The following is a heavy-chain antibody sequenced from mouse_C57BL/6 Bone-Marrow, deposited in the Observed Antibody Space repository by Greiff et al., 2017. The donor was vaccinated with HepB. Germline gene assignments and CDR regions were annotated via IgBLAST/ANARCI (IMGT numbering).Heavy chain of an antibody. D-gene: IGHD1-1*01. CDR2: FYPGSGSI. CDR3: ARHITTVPYFDY. J-gene: IGHJ2*01. CDR1: GYTFTEYT. V-gene: IGHV1-62-2*01. Sequence: QVQLQQSGAELVKPGASVKLSCKASGYTFTEYTIHWVKQRPGQGLEWIGWFYPGSGSIKYNEKFKDKATLTADKSSSTVYMELSRLTSDDSAVYFSARHITTVPYFDYWGKGTTLTVSS.